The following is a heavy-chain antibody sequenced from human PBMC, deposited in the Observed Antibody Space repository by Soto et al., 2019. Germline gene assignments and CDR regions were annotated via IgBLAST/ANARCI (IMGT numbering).Heavy chain of an antibody. CDR1: GYTFTTYD. CDR2: MNPNSGDT. V-gene: IGHV1-8*01. D-gene: IGHD3-10*01. J-gene: IGHJ6*03. Sequence: QVQLVQSGPEVKKPGASVRVSCKASGYTFTTYDVNWVRQATGQGLEWMGWMNPNSGDTGYTQKFQGRVSMTMNTSISTAYMELSCLKSEDTAVYYCARGLRFRGVDPLYYYYPMDVWGKGNTVTVSS. CDR3: ARGLRFRGVDPLYYYYPMDV.